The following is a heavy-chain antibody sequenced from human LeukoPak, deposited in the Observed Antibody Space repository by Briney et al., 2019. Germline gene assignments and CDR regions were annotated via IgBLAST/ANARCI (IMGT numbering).Heavy chain of an antibody. Sequence: ASVKVSFKASGYTFTSYDINWVRQATGQGLEWMGWMNPNSGNTGYAQKFQGRVTMTRDTSISTAYMELSRLRSDDTAVYYCARDRSPAPGRSYGRGHFGYWGQGTLVTVSS. D-gene: IGHD5-18*01. J-gene: IGHJ4*02. V-gene: IGHV1-8*01. CDR2: MNPNSGNT. CDR3: ARDRSPAPGRSYGRGHFGY. CDR1: GYTFTSYD.